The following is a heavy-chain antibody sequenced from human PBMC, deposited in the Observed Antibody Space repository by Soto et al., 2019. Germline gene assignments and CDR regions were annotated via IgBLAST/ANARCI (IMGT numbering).Heavy chain of an antibody. D-gene: IGHD3-22*01. CDR2: INPNSGGT. CDR1: RYTFTGYY. Sequence: QVQLVQSGAEVKKPGASVKVSCKASRYTFTGYYMHWVRQAPGQGLEWMGWINPNSGGTTYAQKFQGRVTMTRDTSTSTAYMELSRLRSDDTAVYYCARVGYYDSSGPDHWGQGTLVTVSS. J-gene: IGHJ5*02. CDR3: ARVGYYDSSGPDH. V-gene: IGHV1-2*02.